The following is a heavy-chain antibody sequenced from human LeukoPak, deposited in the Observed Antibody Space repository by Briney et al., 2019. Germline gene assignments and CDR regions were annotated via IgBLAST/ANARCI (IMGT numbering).Heavy chain of an antibody. Sequence: HGESLQISFKGAGYVFTSYWISWGRQMPGKGREWRGRIDPSDSYTNYSPSFQGHVTISADKSISTAYLQWSSLKASDTAMYYCARHDGSGTYDYWGQGTLVTVSS. V-gene: IGHV5-10-1*01. CDR2: IDPSDSYT. CDR1: GYVFTSYW. J-gene: IGHJ4*02. CDR3: ARHDGSGTYDY. D-gene: IGHD3-10*01.